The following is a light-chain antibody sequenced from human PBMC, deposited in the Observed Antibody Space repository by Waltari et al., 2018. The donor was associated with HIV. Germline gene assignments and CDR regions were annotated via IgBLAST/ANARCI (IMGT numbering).Light chain of an antibody. CDR1: SSDVGSYNY. Sequence: QSALTQPASVSGSPGQSITISCTGASSDVGSYNYVSWYPQHPGKAPKLMIYDVSNRPSGVSNRFSGSKYGNTASLTISGLQADDEADYYCSSYTGSSTLGVFGTGTRVTVL. CDR3: SSYTGSSTLGV. V-gene: IGLV2-14*03. J-gene: IGLJ1*01. CDR2: DVS.